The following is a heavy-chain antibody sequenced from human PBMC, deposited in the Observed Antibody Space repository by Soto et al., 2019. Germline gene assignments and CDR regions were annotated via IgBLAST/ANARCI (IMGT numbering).Heavy chain of an antibody. CDR2: INYSGST. Sequence: SETLSLTYTVSGGSVSSKSYYWGWIRQPPGKGLEWIGSINYSGSTYYNPSLKSRVTISVDTSKNQFSLKLSSVTAADTAVYYCATGAGSYLAIPCDYWGQGTLVTVSS. J-gene: IGHJ4*02. D-gene: IGHD1-26*01. V-gene: IGHV4-39*01. CDR1: GGSVSSKSYY. CDR3: ATGAGSYLAIPCDY.